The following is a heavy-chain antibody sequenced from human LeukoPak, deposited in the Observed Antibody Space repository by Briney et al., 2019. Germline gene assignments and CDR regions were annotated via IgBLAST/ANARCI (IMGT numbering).Heavy chain of an antibody. CDR2: IYYSGNT. CDR3: ARVASGYDVFDI. CDR1: GGSISSSSYY. J-gene: IGHJ3*02. V-gene: IGHV4-39*07. D-gene: IGHD3-3*01. Sequence: SETLSLTCTVSGGSISSSSYYWGWIRQPPGKGLEWIVSIYYSGNTYYNPSLKSRVTISVDTSKNQFSLKLGSVTAADTAVFYCARVASGYDVFDIWGQGTMVTVSP.